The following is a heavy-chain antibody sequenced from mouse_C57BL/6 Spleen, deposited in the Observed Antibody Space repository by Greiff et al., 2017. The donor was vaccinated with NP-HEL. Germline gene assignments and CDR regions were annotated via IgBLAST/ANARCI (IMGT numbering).Heavy chain of an antibody. CDR1: GFTFSDYG. D-gene: IGHD2-2*01. Sequence: EVKLEESGGGLVKPGGSLKLSCAASGFTFSDYGMHWVRQAPEKGLEWVAYISSGSSTIYYADTVKGRFTISRDNAKNTLFLQMTSLRSEDTAMYYCARRRGYYGYFDVWGTGTTVTVSS. CDR3: ARRRGYYGYFDV. CDR2: ISSGSSTI. J-gene: IGHJ1*03. V-gene: IGHV5-17*01.